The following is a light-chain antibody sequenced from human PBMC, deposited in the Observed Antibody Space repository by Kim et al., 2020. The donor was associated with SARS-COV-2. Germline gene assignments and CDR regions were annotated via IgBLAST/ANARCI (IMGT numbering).Light chain of an antibody. CDR3: QQYNNWPMST. Sequence: EIVMTQSPATLSVSPGERATLSCRASQSVSSNLAWYQQKPGQAPRLLIYGASTRATGIPARFSGSGSGTEFTLTISSLQSEDFAVYYCQQYNNWPMSTFGQGTKLAI. CDR1: QSVSSN. V-gene: IGKV3-15*01. CDR2: GAS. J-gene: IGKJ2*01.